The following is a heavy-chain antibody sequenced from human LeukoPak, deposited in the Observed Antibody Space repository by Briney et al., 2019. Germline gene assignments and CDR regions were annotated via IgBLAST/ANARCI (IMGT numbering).Heavy chain of an antibody. CDR3: ASWGSSGFPGGN. CDR2: INHSGST. Sequence: SETLSLTCAVYGGSFSGYYWSWIRQPPGKGLEWIGEINHSGSTNYNPSLKSRVTISVDTSKNQFSLKLSSVTAADTAVYYCASWGSSGFPGGNWGQGTLVTVSS. V-gene: IGHV4-34*01. CDR1: GGSFSGYY. J-gene: IGHJ4*02. D-gene: IGHD6-19*01.